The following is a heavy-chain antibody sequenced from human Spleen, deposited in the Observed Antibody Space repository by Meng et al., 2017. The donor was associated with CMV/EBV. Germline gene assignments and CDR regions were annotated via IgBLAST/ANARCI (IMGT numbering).Heavy chain of an antibody. Sequence: ASVKVSCKASGYTFTSYGFSWVRQAPGQGLEWMGWISAYNGNTNYAQKLQGRVTMTTDTSTSTAYMELRSLRSDDTAVYYCARDGVTIFGVVKIDYWGQGTLVTVSS. D-gene: IGHD3-3*01. CDR1: GYTFTSYG. J-gene: IGHJ4*02. CDR3: ARDGVTIFGVVKIDY. CDR2: ISAYNGNT. V-gene: IGHV1-18*01.